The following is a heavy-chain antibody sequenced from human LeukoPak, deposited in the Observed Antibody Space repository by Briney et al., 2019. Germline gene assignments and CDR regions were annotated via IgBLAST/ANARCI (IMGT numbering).Heavy chain of an antibody. Sequence: GGSLRLSCAASGFTFSSYCRHWVRQAPGKGLVWVSRINSDGSITSYADSVKRRFTISRDNAKSTLYVQMNSLRAEDTAVYSCSSGSGQAFYIWGRGTMVTVSS. J-gene: IGHJ3*02. D-gene: IGHD3-10*01. CDR3: SSGSGQAFYI. CDR2: INSDGSIT. V-gene: IGHV3-74*01. CDR1: GFTFSSYC.